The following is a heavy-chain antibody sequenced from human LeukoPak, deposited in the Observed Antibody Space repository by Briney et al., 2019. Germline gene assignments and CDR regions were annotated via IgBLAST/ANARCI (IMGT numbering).Heavy chain of an antibody. D-gene: IGHD6-13*01. CDR1: GYTFTGYY. CDR2: INPNSGGT. J-gene: IGHJ3*02. V-gene: IGHV1-2*02. Sequence: ASVKVSCKASGYTFTGYYMHWVRQAPGQGLEWMGWINPNSGGTNYAQKFQGRVTTTRDTSISTAYMELSRLRSDDTAVYYCARDYRGAWSSSWYMAFDIWGQGTMVTVSS. CDR3: ARDYRGAWSSSWYMAFDI.